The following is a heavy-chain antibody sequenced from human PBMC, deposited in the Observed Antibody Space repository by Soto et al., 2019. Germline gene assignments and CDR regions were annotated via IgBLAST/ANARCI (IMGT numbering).Heavy chain of an antibody. J-gene: IGHJ6*02. D-gene: IGHD3-3*01. CDR3: ARVDFVCSLVYYYYGMSV. V-gene: IGHV3-33*01. CDR1: GFTFSSYG. CDR2: IWYDGNTK. Sequence: GGSLRISCAASGFTFSSYGMHWVRQAPGKGLEWVAVIWYDGNTKYYADSVKGRFTISRDNSKNTLYLQMDSLRAEDTAVYYCARVDFVCSLVYYYYGMSVWGQGTSVTVS.